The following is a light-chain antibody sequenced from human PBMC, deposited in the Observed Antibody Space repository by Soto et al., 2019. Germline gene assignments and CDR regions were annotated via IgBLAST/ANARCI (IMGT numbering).Light chain of an antibody. CDR1: QSVTSSY. Sequence: EIVLTQSPGILSLSPGERATLSCRATQSVTSSYFAWYQQKPGQAPRLLLYGVSSRATDIPDRFSGSGSGTDFTLTISRLEPEDFVVYYCQQYSSLPHTFGQGTKLEVK. J-gene: IGKJ2*01. CDR3: QQYSSLPHT. CDR2: GVS. V-gene: IGKV3-20*01.